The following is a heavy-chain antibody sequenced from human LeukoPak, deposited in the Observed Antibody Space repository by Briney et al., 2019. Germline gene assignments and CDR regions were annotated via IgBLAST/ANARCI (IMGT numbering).Heavy chain of an antibody. CDR2: ISDIGSI. CDR3: AGHHPRNTVDF. CDR1: GGSISSYY. V-gene: IGHV4-59*08. J-gene: IGHJ4*02. Sequence: SETLSLTCTVSGGSISSYYWSWIRQPPGKGLEWIAYISDIGSINYNPSLKSRVTISLDTSKNQFSLKLSSVTATDRAVYYCAGHHPRNTVDFWGQGTLVTVSS. D-gene: IGHD2/OR15-2a*01.